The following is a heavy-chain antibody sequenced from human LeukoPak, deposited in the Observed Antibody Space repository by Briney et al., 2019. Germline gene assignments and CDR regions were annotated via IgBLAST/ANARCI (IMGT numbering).Heavy chain of an antibody. Sequence: GASVKVSCKASGYTFTNYYMHWVRQAPGQGLEWMGIINPSDGSTNYAQKFQGRVTMTKDTSTSTVYMELSSLRSEDTAVCYCARDLYYDSSGYSDPRMCAFDIWGQGTMVTVSS. D-gene: IGHD3-22*01. CDR1: GYTFTNYY. CDR3: ARDLYYDSSGYSDPRMCAFDI. CDR2: INPSDGST. V-gene: IGHV1-46*01. J-gene: IGHJ3*02.